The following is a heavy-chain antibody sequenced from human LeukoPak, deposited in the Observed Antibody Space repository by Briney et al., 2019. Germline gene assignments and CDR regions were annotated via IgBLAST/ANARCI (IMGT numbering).Heavy chain of an antibody. CDR2: ISGSGGST. D-gene: IGHD3-3*01. CDR3: AKAGYHLEWLYNWFDP. CDR1: GFTFSSYA. V-gene: IGHV3-23*01. Sequence: GGSLRLSCAASGFTFSSYAMSWVRQAPGKGLEWVSAISGSGGSTYYADSVKGRFTISRDNSKNTLYLQMNSLRAEDTAVYYCAKAGYHLEWLYNWFDPWGQGTLVTVSS. J-gene: IGHJ5*02.